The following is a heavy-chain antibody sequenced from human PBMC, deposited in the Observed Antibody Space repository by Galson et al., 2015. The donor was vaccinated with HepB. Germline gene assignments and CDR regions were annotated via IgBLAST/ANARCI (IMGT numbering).Heavy chain of an antibody. CDR2: ISYDGSNK. V-gene: IGHV3-30*18. J-gene: IGHJ4*02. D-gene: IGHD2-15*01. CDR1: GFTFSSYG. Sequence: SLRLSCAASGFTFSSYGMHWVRQAPGKGLEWVAVISYDGSNKYYADSVKGRFTISRDNSKHTLYLQMNRLRAEDTAVYYCAKSRRYCSGGSCLMYYFDYWGQGTLVTVSS. CDR3: AKSRRYCSGGSCLMYYFDY.